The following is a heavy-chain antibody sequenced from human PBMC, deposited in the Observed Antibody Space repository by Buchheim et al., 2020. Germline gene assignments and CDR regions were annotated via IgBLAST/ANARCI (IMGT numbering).Heavy chain of an antibody. D-gene: IGHD3-22*01. CDR1: GFTFSSAW. V-gene: IGHV3-15*01. CDR2: IKSKTDVGTT. J-gene: IGHJ4*02. Sequence: EVQLVESGGGLVNPGGSLRLSCAVSGFTFSSAWMSWVRQSPGKGLEWVGLIKSKTDVGTTDYAAPVTGRFTISRDDSENTLFLQMSNLKTEDTAVYYCATAPGFYDSAPFDFWGQGT. CDR3: ATAPGFYDSAPFDF.